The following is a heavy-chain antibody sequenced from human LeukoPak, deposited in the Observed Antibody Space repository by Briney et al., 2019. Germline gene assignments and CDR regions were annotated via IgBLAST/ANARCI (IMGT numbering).Heavy chain of an antibody. CDR1: GGSISSYY. CDR2: IYYSGST. D-gene: IGHD5-12*01. V-gene: IGHV4-59*08. J-gene: IGHJ4*02. CDR3: AGVDIVATNAFDY. Sequence: SETLSLTCTVSGGSISSYYWSWIRQPPGKGLEWIGYIYYSGSTNYNPSLKSRVTISVDTSKNQFSLKLSSVTAADTAVYYCAGVDIVATNAFDYWGQGTLVTVSS.